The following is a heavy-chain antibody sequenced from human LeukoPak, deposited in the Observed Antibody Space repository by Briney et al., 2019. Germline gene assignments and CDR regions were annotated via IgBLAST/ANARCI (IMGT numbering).Heavy chain of an antibody. D-gene: IGHD1-26*01. V-gene: IGHV3-30-3*01. J-gene: IGHJ4*02. Sequence: PGGSLRLSCAASGFTFSSYAMHWVRQAPGRGLEWVAVISYDGSNKYYADSVKGRFTISRDNSKNTLYLQMNSLRAEDTAVYYCARDSGSYLYYFDYWGQGTLVTVSS. CDR1: GFTFSSYA. CDR2: ISYDGSNK. CDR3: ARDSGSYLYYFDY.